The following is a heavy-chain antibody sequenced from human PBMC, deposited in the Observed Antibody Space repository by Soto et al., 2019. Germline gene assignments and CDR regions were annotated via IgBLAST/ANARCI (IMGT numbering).Heavy chain of an antibody. Sequence: EVQLVESGGGLVKPGGSLRLSCEASGFTFSSYSMNWVRQAPGKGLEWVSSIISSSSYIYYADSVKGRFTISRDNAKNSLYLQMNSLRAEDTAVYYCASIKTYSSSWYPAGGRRKEFDYWGQGTLVTVSS. CDR2: IISSSSYI. J-gene: IGHJ4*02. V-gene: IGHV3-21*01. D-gene: IGHD6-13*01. CDR1: GFTFSSYS. CDR3: ASIKTYSSSWYPAGGRRKEFDY.